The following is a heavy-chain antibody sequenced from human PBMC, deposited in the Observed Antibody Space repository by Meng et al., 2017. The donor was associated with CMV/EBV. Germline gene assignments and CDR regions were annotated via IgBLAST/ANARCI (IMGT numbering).Heavy chain of an antibody. V-gene: IGHV3-23*01. CDR1: GLTFSSYG. Sequence: CAASGLTFSSYGMSWVRQAPGKGLGWVSAISGSGGNTYYADSVKGRFTISRDNSKNTLSLQMSSLRAEDTAVYYCAKSRGSSYFDLWGRGTLVTVSS. D-gene: IGHD2-15*01. CDR3: AKSRGSSYFDL. J-gene: IGHJ2*01. CDR2: ISGSGGNT.